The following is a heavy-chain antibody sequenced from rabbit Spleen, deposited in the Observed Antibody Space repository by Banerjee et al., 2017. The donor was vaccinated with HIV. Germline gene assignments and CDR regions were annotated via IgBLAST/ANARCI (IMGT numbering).Heavy chain of an antibody. J-gene: IGHJ4*01. D-gene: IGHD3-3*01. CDR3: ARGLAVSGAVGGYANYFDL. CDR1: GFSFSSSYW. CDR2: IYAGSSGTT. V-gene: IGHV1S40*01. Sequence: QSLEESGGDLVKPGASLTLTCTASGFSFSSSYWMCWVRQAPGKGLEWIACIYAGSSGTTCYASWAKGRFTISKTSSTTVTLQMTSLTAADTATYFCARGLAVSGAVGGYANYFDLWGPGTLVTVS.